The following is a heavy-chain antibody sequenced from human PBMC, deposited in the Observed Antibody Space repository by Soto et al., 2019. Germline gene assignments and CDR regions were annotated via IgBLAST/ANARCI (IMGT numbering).Heavy chain of an antibody. CDR2: IIPILGIA. Sequence: QVQLVQSGAEVKKPGSSVKVSCKASGGTFSSYTISWVRQAPGQGLEWMGRIIPILGIANYAQKFQGRVTITADKSTSTAYMELRSLRSEDTAVYYCARDGVGYCSGGSCYWGQGTLVTVSS. CDR1: GGTFSSYT. D-gene: IGHD2-15*01. J-gene: IGHJ4*02. V-gene: IGHV1-69*02. CDR3: ARDGVGYCSGGSCY.